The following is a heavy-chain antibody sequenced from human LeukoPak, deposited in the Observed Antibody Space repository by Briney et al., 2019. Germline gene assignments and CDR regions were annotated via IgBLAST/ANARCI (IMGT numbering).Heavy chain of an antibody. J-gene: IGHJ4*02. Sequence: GVSLRLSCAASGLTFSSYWMSWVRQAPGKGLEWVANIKRDGSEKHYVESVKGRFTISRDSAKNSLNLQMNSLRAEDTAVYYCARTYYDFWGLYCSYFDYWGQGTLVTVSS. CDR2: IKRDGSEK. CDR1: GLTFSSYW. V-gene: IGHV3-7*01. D-gene: IGHD3-3*01. CDR3: ARTYYDFWGLYCSYFDY.